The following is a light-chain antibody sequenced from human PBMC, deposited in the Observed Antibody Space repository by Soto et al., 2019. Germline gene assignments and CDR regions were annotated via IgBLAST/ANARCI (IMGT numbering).Light chain of an antibody. CDR3: QQFGRSSYT. J-gene: IGKJ2*01. CDR1: QSVSRNF. CDR2: GAS. Sequence: EIVLTQSPGTLSLSPGERATLSCGASQSVSRNFLAWYQQKPGQAPRLLIYGASNRATGIPDRFSGSGSGTAFTLIISRLEPEDFAVYYCQQFGRSSYTFGQGTKLDIK. V-gene: IGKV3-20*01.